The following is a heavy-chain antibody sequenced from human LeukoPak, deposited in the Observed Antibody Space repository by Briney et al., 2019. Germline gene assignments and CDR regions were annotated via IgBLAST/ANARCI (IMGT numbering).Heavy chain of an antibody. D-gene: IGHD1-26*01. V-gene: IGHV3-23*01. CDR3: AKDRVGAHVTGGYFDY. CDR2: ISGSGGST. J-gene: IGHJ4*02. CDR1: GFTFSSYA. Sequence: GGSLRLSCAASGFTFSSYAMSWVRQAPGKGLEWVSAISGSGGSTYYADSVKGRFTISRDNSKNTLYLQMNSLRAEDTAVYYCAKDRVGAHVTGGYFDYWGQGVLVTVSS.